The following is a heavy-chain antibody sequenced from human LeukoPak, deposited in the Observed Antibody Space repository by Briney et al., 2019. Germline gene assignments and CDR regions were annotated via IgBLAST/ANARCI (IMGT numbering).Heavy chain of an antibody. J-gene: IGHJ4*02. V-gene: IGHV6-1*01. Sequence: SQTLSLTCAISGDSVSSNSAAWNWIRQSPSRGLEWLGRTYYRSKWYNDYAVSVKSRITINPDTSKNQFSLQLNSVTPEDTAVYYCARETFVLMVYAISECLDYWGQGTLVTVSS. CDR3: ARETFVLMVYAISECLDY. CDR1: GDSVSSNSAA. D-gene: IGHD2-8*01. CDR2: TYYRSKWYN.